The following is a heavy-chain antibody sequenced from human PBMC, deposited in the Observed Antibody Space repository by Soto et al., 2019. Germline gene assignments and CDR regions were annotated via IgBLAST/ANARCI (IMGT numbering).Heavy chain of an antibody. CDR3: ARIPVDTYMINWFDP. D-gene: IGHD5-18*01. Sequence: TLSLTCTVSGGSVSSGDYYWSWIRQPPGKGLEWIGYIYYSGSTNYNPSLKSRVSISLDTSKNQFSLRLTSVTAADTAVYYCARIPVDTYMINWFDPWGQGTLVTVPQ. V-gene: IGHV4-61*08. J-gene: IGHJ5*02. CDR2: IYYSGST. CDR1: GGSVSSGDYY.